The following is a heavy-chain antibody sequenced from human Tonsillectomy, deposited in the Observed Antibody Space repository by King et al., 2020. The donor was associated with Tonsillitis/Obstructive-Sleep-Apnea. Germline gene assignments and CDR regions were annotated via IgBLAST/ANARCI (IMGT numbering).Heavy chain of an antibody. J-gene: IGHJ6*02. CDR3: ARRVPSYGMDV. V-gene: IGHV3-48*03. CDR2: ISRSDNTI. Sequence: VQLVQSGGGLVQPGGSLRLSCVTSGFTFSSYEMNWVRQAPGKGLEWVSYISRSDNTIHDADSVKGRFTISRDNAKNSVFLQMNSLRVEDTAVYYCARRVPSYGMDVWGQGTTVTVSS. D-gene: IGHD4/OR15-4a*01. CDR1: GFTFSSYE.